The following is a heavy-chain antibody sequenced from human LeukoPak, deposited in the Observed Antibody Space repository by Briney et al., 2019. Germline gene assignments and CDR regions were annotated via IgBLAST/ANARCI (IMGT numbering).Heavy chain of an antibody. Sequence: SETLSLTCAVSGGSISSSNWWSWVRQPPGKGLEWIGEIYHSGSTNYNPSLKSRVTISVDKSKNQFSLKLSSVTAADTAVYYCVKSGGYGLIDYWGQGTRVTVSS. D-gene: IGHD1-26*01. V-gene: IGHV4-4*02. CDR2: IYHSGST. J-gene: IGHJ4*02. CDR3: VKSGGYGLIDY. CDR1: GGSISSSNW.